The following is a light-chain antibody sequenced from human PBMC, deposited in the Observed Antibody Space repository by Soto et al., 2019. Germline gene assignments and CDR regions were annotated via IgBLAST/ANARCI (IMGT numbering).Light chain of an antibody. J-gene: IGKJ3*01. Sequence: DIVMTQSPDSLAVSLGERATINCKSSQSVLYSSNNKKYLAWYQQKPGQPPKLFIYWASTREPGVPDRFSGSESGTDFTLTISSLQAEDVAVYYCQQYYSTPLTFGPGTKVDIK. CDR1: QSVLYSSNNKKY. V-gene: IGKV4-1*01. CDR3: QQYYSTPLT. CDR2: WAS.